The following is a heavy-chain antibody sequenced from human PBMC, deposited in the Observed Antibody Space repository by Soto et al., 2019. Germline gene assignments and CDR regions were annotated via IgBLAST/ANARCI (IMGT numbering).Heavy chain of an antibody. D-gene: IGHD3-22*01. CDR1: GGSISSGGYY. J-gene: IGHJ4*02. V-gene: IGHV4-31*03. CDR2: IYYSGST. Sequence: LSLTCTVSGGSISSGGYYWSWIRQHPGKGLEWIGYIYYSGSTYYNPSLKSRVTISVDTSKNQFSLKLSSVTAADTAVYYCARHPRDSSGYYYPFDYWGQGTLVTVSS. CDR3: ARHPRDSSGYYYPFDY.